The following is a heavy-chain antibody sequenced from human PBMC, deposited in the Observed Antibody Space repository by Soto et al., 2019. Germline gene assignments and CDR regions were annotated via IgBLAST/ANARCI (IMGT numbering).Heavy chain of an antibody. J-gene: IGHJ6*02. D-gene: IGHD4-17*01. Sequence: QVQLVQSGAEVKKPGSSVKVSCKASGGTFSSYAINWVRQAPGQGLEWMGGIIPIFDTAEYAQKFQVRVHNTANDYTSKNSMAQSSQRAVDMAVYYCPDYLLRVSSGTSMAVRGQVPTATAS. V-gene: IGHV1-69*12. CDR3: PDYLLRVSSGTSMAV. CDR2: IIPIFDTA. CDR1: GGTFSSYA.